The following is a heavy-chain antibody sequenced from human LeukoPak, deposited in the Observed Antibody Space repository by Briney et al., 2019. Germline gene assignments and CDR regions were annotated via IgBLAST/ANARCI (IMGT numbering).Heavy chain of an antibody. V-gene: IGHV3-20*04. D-gene: IGHD3/OR15-3a*01. J-gene: IGHJ4*02. CDR2: INWNGGST. Sequence: GGSLRLSCAASGFTFDDYGMSWVRQAPGKGLEWVSGINWNGGSTAYADSVKGRFTVSRDNAKNSMYLQMNSLRVEDTAFYYCARDRGYGYWGGYRDWGQGTLVTVSS. CDR1: GFTFDDYG. CDR3: ARDRGYGYWGGYRD.